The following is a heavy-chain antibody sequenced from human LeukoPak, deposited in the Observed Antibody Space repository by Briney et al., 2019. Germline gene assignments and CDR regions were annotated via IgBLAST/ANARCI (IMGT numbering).Heavy chain of an antibody. CDR1: GGSISSSSYY. V-gene: IGHV4-39*07. Sequence: SETLSLTCTVSGGSISSSSYYWGWIRQPPGKGLEWIGSIYYSGTTHYNPALKSRVTISVDTSKNQFSLKLSSVTAADTAVYYCAREPLDYWGQGTLVTVSS. CDR3: AREPLDY. J-gene: IGHJ4*02. CDR2: IYYSGTT.